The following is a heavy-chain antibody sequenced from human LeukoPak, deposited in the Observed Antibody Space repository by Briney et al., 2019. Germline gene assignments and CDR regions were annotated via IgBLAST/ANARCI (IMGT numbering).Heavy chain of an antibody. CDR3: ASSKYYDSGSFDY. V-gene: IGHV3-48*02. CDR2: ISSSSSTI. CDR1: GFTFSTYS. Sequence: GGSLRLSCAASGFTFSTYSVNWVRQAPGKGLEWVSYISSSSSTIYYADSVKGRFTISRDNAKKSLYLQMSSLRDEDTAVYYCASSKYYDSGSFDYWGQGTLVTVSS. D-gene: IGHD3-10*01. J-gene: IGHJ4*02.